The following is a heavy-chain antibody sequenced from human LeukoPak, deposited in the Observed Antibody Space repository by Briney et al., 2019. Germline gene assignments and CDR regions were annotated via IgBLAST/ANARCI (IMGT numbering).Heavy chain of an antibody. V-gene: IGHV3-30-3*01. CDR1: GFTFSSYA. Sequence: GGSLRLSCAASGFTFSSYAMHWVRQAPGKGLEWVAVISYDGSNKYYADSVKGRFTISRDNSKNTLYLQMNSLRAEDTAVYYCARDREIVLILSQYYYGMDVWGQGTTVTVSS. D-gene: IGHD2-8*01. J-gene: IGHJ6*02. CDR3: ARDREIVLILSQYYYGMDV. CDR2: ISYDGSNK.